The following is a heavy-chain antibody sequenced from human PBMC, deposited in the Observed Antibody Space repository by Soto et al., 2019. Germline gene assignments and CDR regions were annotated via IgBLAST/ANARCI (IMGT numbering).Heavy chain of an antibody. J-gene: IGHJ4*02. D-gene: IGHD1-26*01. CDR1: GFTFSSYG. V-gene: IGHV3-30*03. Sequence: GGSLRLSCAGSGFTFSSYGMHWVRQAPGEGLEWVAVISHDGSNKHYTDSVKGRFTISRDNSKNTLYLQMNSLRAEDTAVYYCARDFSPYSRSYPADYWGQGTLVTVSS. CDR3: ARDFSPYSRSYPADY. CDR2: ISHDGSNK.